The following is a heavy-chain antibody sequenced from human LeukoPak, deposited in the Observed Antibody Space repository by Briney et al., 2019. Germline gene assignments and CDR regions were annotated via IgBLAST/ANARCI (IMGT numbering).Heavy chain of an antibody. Sequence: PGGSLRLSCAASGFTFSSHAMSWVRRAPGKGLEWVSGLIENGATTYYADSVKGRFAISRDNSRNTMYLQMNSLRVEDTAVYYCVKDYQVGNCPAFGDYWGQGTLVTISS. D-gene: IGHD1-26*01. V-gene: IGHV3-23*01. CDR1: GFTFSSHA. CDR2: LIENGATT. CDR3: VKDYQVGNCPAFGDY. J-gene: IGHJ4*02.